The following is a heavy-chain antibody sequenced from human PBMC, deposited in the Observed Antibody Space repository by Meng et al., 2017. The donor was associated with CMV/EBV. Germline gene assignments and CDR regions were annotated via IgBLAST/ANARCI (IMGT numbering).Heavy chain of an antibody. Sequence: ASVKVSCKASGYTFTGYYMHWVRQAPGQGLEWRGWINTNSGGTNYAQKFQGRVTMTRDTSISTAYMELSRLRSDDTAVYYCAREWVVPAALDYWGQGTLVTVSS. D-gene: IGHD2-2*01. V-gene: IGHV1-2*02. CDR1: GYTFTGYY. CDR3: AREWVVPAALDY. CDR2: INTNSGGT. J-gene: IGHJ4*02.